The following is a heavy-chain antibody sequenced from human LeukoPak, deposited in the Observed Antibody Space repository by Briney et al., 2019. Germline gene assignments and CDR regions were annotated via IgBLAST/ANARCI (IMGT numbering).Heavy chain of an antibody. D-gene: IGHD3-3*01. CDR1: GFTFGDYA. V-gene: IGHV3-49*04. J-gene: IGHJ4*02. CDR2: IRSKAYGGTT. CDR3: TRGPITRVVTIFRVVIRPDY. Sequence: HPGGSLRLSCTASGFTFGDYAMSWVRQAPGKGLEWVGFIRSKAYGGTTEYAASVKGRFTISRDDSKSIAYLQMNSLKTEDTAVYYCTRGPITRVVTIFRVVIRPDYWGQGTLVTVSS.